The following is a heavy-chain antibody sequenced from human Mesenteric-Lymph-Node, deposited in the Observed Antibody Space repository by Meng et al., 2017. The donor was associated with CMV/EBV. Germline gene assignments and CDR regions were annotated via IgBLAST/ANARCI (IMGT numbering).Heavy chain of an antibody. Sequence: GSLRLSCTVSGGSLSSDTYYWSWIRQPPGKGLEWIGYIYYSGSTTYNPSLKSRVTISEDTSKNQFSLRLSSVTAADTAVYYCARGKRITIFGVVPPYYYGMDVWGQGTTVIVSS. J-gene: IGHJ6*02. V-gene: IGHV4-61*01. CDR3: ARGKRITIFGVVPPYYYGMDV. D-gene: IGHD3-3*01. CDR1: GGSLSSDTYY. CDR2: IYYSGST.